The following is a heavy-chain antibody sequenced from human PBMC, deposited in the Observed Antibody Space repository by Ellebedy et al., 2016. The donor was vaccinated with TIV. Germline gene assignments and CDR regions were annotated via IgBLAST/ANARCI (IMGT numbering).Heavy chain of an antibody. CDR1: GFTFSSSG. CDR3: ARDNSYGMDV. CDR2: IWYDGSNK. J-gene: IGHJ6*02. V-gene: IGHV3-33*01. Sequence: GESLKISCAASGFTFSSSGMHWVRQAPGKGLEWVAVIWYDGSNKYYVDSVKGRFTISRDNFKNTLYLQMTSLRAEDTAVYYCARDNSYGMDVWGQGTTVTVSS.